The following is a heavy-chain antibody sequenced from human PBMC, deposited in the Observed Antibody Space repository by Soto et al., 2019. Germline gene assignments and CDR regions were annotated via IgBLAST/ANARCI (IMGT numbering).Heavy chain of an antibody. J-gene: IGHJ6*02. CDR1: GYTFTSYA. Sequence: QVQLVQSGAEVKKPGASVKVSCKASGYTFTSYAMHWVRQAPGQRLEWMGWINAGNGNTKYSQKFQGRVTITRDTSVSTAYRSLSRLRSEDTAVYYCASSYYGSGNPKDYYYGMDVWGQGTTVTVSS. V-gene: IGHV1-3*01. CDR2: INAGNGNT. D-gene: IGHD3-10*01. CDR3: ASSYYGSGNPKDYYYGMDV.